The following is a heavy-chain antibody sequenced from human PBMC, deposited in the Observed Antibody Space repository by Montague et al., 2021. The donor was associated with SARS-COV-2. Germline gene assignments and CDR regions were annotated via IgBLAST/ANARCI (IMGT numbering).Heavy chain of an antibody. J-gene: IGHJ6*02. CDR3: ASHNHHCSGGSCYSDNYYYGMDV. V-gene: IGHV4-61*09. Sequence: TLSLTCTVSGGSISSGSYYWSWIRQPAGKGLEWIGHIYTSGSTNYNPSLKSRVTISVDTSKNQFSLKLSSVTAADTAVYYCASHNHHCSGGSCYSDNYYYGMDVWGQGTTVTVSS. CDR2: IYTSGST. D-gene: IGHD2-15*01. CDR1: GGSISSGSYY.